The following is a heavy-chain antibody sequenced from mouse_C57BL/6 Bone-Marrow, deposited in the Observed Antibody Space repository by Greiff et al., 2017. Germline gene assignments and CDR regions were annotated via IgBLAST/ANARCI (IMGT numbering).Heavy chain of an antibody. CDR1: GFTFSSYG. V-gene: IGHV5-6*01. D-gene: IGHD4-1*01. CDR2: ISSGGSYT. Sequence: EVHLVESGGDLVKPGGSLKLSCAASGFTFSSYGMSWVRQTPDKRLEWVATISSGGSYTYYPDSVKGRFTISRDNAKNTLYLQMSSLKSEDTAMYYCARGVLGYYCDYWGHGTTLTVSS. J-gene: IGHJ2*01. CDR3: ARGVLGYYCDY.